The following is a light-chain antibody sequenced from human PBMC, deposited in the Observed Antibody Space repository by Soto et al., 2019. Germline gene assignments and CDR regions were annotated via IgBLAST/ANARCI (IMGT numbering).Light chain of an antibody. V-gene: IGLV2-14*01. Sequence: QSVLTQPASVSGSPGQSITISCTGTSSDVGGYNYVSWYQHHPGKAPKVMIYAVSNRPSGVSNRFSGSKSGNTASLTISGLEAEDEAEYYCSSYISRSSRRMVFGGGTKLTVL. CDR3: SSYISRSSRRMV. CDR2: AVS. J-gene: IGLJ2*01. CDR1: SSDVGGYNY.